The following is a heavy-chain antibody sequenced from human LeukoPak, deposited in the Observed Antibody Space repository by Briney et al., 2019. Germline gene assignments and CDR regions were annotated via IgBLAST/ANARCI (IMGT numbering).Heavy chain of an antibody. Sequence: GGSLRLSCAASGFTFSDYYMSWIRQAPGKGLEWVSYISRSGSAIYYADSVKGRFTISRDNAKHSLYLQMNSLRAEDTAVYYCARILFGYSRSWWIMDVWGKGTTVTVSS. CDR3: ARILFGYSRSWWIMDV. CDR2: ISRSGSAI. V-gene: IGHV3-11*04. D-gene: IGHD6-13*01. CDR1: GFTFSDYY. J-gene: IGHJ6*03.